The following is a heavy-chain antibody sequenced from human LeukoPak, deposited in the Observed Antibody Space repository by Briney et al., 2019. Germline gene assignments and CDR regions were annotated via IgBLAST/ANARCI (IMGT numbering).Heavy chain of an antibody. CDR1: GGSISSGGYY. CDR3: AADRGYRSGGSCYQGNYFDY. Sequence: SETLSLTCTVSGGSISSGGYYWSWIRQHPGKGLEWIGYIYYSGSTYYNPSLKSRVTISVDTSKNQFSLKLSSVTAADTAVYYCAADRGYRSGGSCYQGNYFDYWGQGTLVTVSS. V-gene: IGHV4-31*03. CDR2: IYYSGST. D-gene: IGHD2-15*01. J-gene: IGHJ4*02.